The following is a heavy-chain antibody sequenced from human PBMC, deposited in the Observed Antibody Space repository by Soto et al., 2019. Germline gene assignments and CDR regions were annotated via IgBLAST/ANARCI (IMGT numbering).Heavy chain of an antibody. V-gene: IGHV3-15*07. CDR2: IKSKTDGGTT. J-gene: IGHJ6*02. Sequence: GGSLRLSCAASGFTFSNAWMNWVRQAPGKGLEWVGRIKSKTDGGTTDYAAPVKGRFTISRDDSKNTLYLQMNSLKTEDTAVYYCTKDGYNFVGQGHYYYYGMDVWGQGTTVTVSS. CDR3: TKDGYNFVGQGHYYYYGMDV. CDR1: GFTFSNAW. D-gene: IGHD5-12*01.